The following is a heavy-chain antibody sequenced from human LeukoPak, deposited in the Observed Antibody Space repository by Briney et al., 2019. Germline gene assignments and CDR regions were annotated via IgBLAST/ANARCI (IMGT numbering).Heavy chain of an antibody. CDR3: ARLEATVTIHAYFDY. V-gene: IGHV4-34*01. Sequence: PSETLSLTCGVYGGSLSGYCWRWIRQPPGKGLEWIGEINHSGGINYNPSLKSRVTISVDTSKNQFSLKLSSVTAADTAVYYCARLEATVTIHAYFDYWGQGTLVTVSS. J-gene: IGHJ4*02. D-gene: IGHD4-17*01. CDR2: INHSGGI. CDR1: GGSLSGYC.